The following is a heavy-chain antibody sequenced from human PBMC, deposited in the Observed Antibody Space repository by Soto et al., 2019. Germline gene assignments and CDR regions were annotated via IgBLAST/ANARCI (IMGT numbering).Heavy chain of an antibody. V-gene: IGHV3-74*01. CDR1: GFTFSSYW. CDR3: ARAPSLGIRAFDI. Sequence: GGSLRLSCAASGFTFSSYWMHWVRQAPGKGLVWVSRINSDGSSTSYADSVKGRFTISRDNAKNTLYLQMNSLRAEDTAVYYCARAPSLGIRAFDIWGQGTMVTVSS. J-gene: IGHJ3*02. CDR2: INSDGSST. D-gene: IGHD7-27*01.